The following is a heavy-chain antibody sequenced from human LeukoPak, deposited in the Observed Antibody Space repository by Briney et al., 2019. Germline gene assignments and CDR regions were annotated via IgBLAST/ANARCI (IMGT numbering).Heavy chain of an antibody. Sequence: GGSLRLSCAASGFTFSSYSMNWVRQAPGKGLEWVSSISSSSSYIYYADSVKGRFTISRDNAKNSLYLQMNSLRAEDTAVYYCARDQGDYFSSSYYMDVWGKGTTVTVSS. J-gene: IGHJ6*03. D-gene: IGHD4-17*01. CDR3: ARDQGDYFSSSYYMDV. V-gene: IGHV3-21*01. CDR1: GFTFSSYS. CDR2: ISSSSSYI.